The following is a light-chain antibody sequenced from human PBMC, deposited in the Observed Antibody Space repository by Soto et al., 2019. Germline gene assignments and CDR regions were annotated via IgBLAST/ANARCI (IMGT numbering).Light chain of an antibody. V-gene: IGKV1-5*03. CDR2: ETS. CDR1: QSIIRW. J-gene: IGKJ1*01. Sequence: DIQMTQSPSTLSASVGDIVNITFRASQSIIRWLAWYQQKPGKAPKLLIYETSGLESGVPSRFSGSGSGTEFTLTISSLQPDDFETYYCQQYDIYPWTFGQGTKVDIK. CDR3: QQYDIYPWT.